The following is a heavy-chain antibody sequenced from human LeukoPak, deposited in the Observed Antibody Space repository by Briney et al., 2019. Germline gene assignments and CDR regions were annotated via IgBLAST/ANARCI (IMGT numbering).Heavy chain of an antibody. J-gene: IGHJ4*02. CDR3: ARVGAGYSSSWYYVY. Sequence: ASVKVSCKASGGTFSSYAISWVRQAPGQGLEWMGRIIPILGIANYAQKFQGRVTITADKSTSTAYMELSSLRSEDTAVYYCARVGAGYSSSWYYVYWGQGTLVTVSS. V-gene: IGHV1-69*04. CDR2: IIPILGIA. D-gene: IGHD6-13*01. CDR1: GGTFSSYA.